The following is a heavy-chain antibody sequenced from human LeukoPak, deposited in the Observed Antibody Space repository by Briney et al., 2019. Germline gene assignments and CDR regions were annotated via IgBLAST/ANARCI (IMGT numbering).Heavy chain of an antibody. V-gene: IGHV4-4*02. CDR3: ATEMYYDGSGPHSDY. D-gene: IGHD3-22*01. Sequence: SGTLSLTCAVSGGSISSSNWWSWVRQPPGKGLEWIGEIFHTGNTNYNPSLKSRVTISADQSKNQFSLKLTSVTAADTAVYYCATEMYYDGSGPHSDYWGQGTLVTVSS. CDR2: IFHTGNT. CDR1: GGSISSSNW. J-gene: IGHJ4*02.